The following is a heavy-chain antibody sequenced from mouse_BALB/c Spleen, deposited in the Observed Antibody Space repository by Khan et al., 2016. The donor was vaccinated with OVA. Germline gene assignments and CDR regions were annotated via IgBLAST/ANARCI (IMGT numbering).Heavy chain of an antibody. V-gene: IGHV1-4*01. CDR2: INPSSGYT. CDR3: ARKGTRAAY. CDR1: GYTFTSYT. Sequence: QVHVKQSGAELVKPGASVKMSCKASGYTFTSYTMHWVKQRPGQGLEWIGYINPSSGYTKYNQKFKDKATLTADKSSSTAYMQLSSLTSEDSAVYYGARKGTRAAYWGQGTTLTVSS. J-gene: IGHJ2*01. D-gene: IGHD3-1*01.